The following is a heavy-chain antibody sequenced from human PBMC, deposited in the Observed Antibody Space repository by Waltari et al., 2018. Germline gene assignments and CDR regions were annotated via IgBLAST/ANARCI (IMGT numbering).Heavy chain of an antibody. CDR1: GVTFSSNP. J-gene: IGHJ6*02. D-gene: IGHD3-10*01. Sequence: QVQLVQSGAEVKKAGSSVKVSCMASGVTFSSNPVSWVRQAPGQGLEWMGGSIPVFGTAKYAQKLQGRVTITADRSTSTAYMEMTSLRSDDTAVYYCASCFSTSCLISYYLYMDVWGQGTTVTVSS. CDR2: SIPVFGTA. V-gene: IGHV1-69*14. CDR3: ASCFSTSCLISYYLYMDV.